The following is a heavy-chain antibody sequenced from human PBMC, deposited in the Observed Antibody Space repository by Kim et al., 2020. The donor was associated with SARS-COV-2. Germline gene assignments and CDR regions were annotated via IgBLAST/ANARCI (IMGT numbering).Heavy chain of an antibody. D-gene: IGHD3-22*01. J-gene: IGHJ2*01. Sequence: GGSLRLSCVGSGFILDDHAMHWVRQAPGKGLEWVSGISYNSANIGYADSVKGRFTISRDNAKNSLYLQMNSLRAEDTALYYCARDVSPDYYESSGYYYDSFGYFDVWGRGTLVTVSS. V-gene: IGHV3-9*01. CDR2: ISYNSANI. CDR3: ARDVSPDYYESSGYYYDSFGYFDV. CDR1: GFILDDHA.